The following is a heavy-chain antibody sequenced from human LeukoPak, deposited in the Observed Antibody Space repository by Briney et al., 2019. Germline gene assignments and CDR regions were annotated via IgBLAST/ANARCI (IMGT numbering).Heavy chain of an antibody. D-gene: IGHD2-2*01. J-gene: IGHJ5*02. Sequence: GASVKVSCKVSGYTLTELSMHWVRQAPGKGLEWMGGFDPEDGETIYAQKFQGRVTMTEDTPTDTAYMELSSLRSEDTAVYYCVLGYCSSTSCPRIGWFDPWGQGTLVTVSS. V-gene: IGHV1-24*01. CDR3: VLGYCSSTSCPRIGWFDP. CDR1: GYTLTELS. CDR2: FDPEDGET.